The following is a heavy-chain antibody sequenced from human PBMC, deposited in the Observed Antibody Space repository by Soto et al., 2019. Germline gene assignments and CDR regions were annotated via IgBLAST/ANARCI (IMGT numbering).Heavy chain of an antibody. J-gene: IGHJ4*02. D-gene: IGHD3-22*01. CDR3: ASLALKYYYDSSGYYPFDY. V-gene: IGHV1-69*13. Sequence: SVKVSCKASGGTFSSYAISWVRQAPGQGLEWMGGIIPIFGTANYAQKFQGRVTITADESTSTAYMELSSLRSEDTAVYYCASLALKYYYDSSGYYPFDYWGQGTLVTVSS. CDR2: IIPIFGTA. CDR1: GGTFSSYA.